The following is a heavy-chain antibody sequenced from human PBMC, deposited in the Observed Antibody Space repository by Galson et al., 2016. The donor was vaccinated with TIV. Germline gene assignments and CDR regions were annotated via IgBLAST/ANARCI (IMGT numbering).Heavy chain of an antibody. D-gene: IGHD2/OR15-2a*01. V-gene: IGHV1-24*01. CDR2: FDPEVAKT. Sequence: SCKVSGHSLNALVIHWVRQAPGKGLEWMGGFDPEVAKTVYAQKLQDRVTMAADTSTNTAYMELGSLRFEDTAVYYCATVAWFPGLSLDTWGQGTLVTVSS. CDR1: GHSLNALV. CDR3: ATVAWFPGLSLDT. J-gene: IGHJ5*02.